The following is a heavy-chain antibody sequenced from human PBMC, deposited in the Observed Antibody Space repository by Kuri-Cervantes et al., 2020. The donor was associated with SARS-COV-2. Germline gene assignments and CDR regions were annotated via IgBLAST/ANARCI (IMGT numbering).Heavy chain of an antibody. CDR1: GGSFSGYY. D-gene: IGHD6-19*01. J-gene: IGHJ6*02. CDR3: ARGVGAAVAGTLITIYYYYGMDV. V-gene: IGHV4-34*01. Sequence: GSLRLSCAVYGGSFSGYYWSWIRQPPGKGLEWIGEINHSGSTNYNPSLKSRVTISVDTSKNQFSLKLSSVTAADTAVYYCARGVGAAVAGTLITIYYYYGMDVWGQWTTVTVSS. CDR2: INHSGST.